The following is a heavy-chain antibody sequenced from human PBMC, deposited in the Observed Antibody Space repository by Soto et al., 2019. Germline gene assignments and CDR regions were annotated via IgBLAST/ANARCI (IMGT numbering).Heavy chain of an antibody. J-gene: IGHJ5*02. CDR3: ARDTGQPTRRWLQWNWFDP. D-gene: IGHD5-12*01. CDR2: IYYSGST. CDR1: GGSISSGGYY. Sequence: KPSETLSLTCTVSGGSISSGGYYWSWIRQHPGKGLEWIGYIYYSGSTYYNPSLKGRVTISVDTSKNQFSLKLSSVTAADTAVYYCARDTGQPTRRWLQWNWFDPWGQGTLVTVSS. V-gene: IGHV4-31*03.